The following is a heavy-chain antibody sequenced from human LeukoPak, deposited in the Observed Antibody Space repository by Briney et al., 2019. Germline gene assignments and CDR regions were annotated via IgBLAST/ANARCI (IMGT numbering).Heavy chain of an antibody. CDR3: ARDLALCSCYTCLNYYYYYYMDV. Sequence: ASVKVSCKASGYNFIGYYMHWVRQAPGQGLEWMGWINPHSGGTNYAQKVQGRVTMTRDTSITTAYMELSRRRSDDTAVYFCARDLALCSCYTCLNYYYYYYMDVWGKGTTVTVSS. J-gene: IGHJ6*03. CDR2: INPHSGGT. CDR1: GYNFIGYY. V-gene: IGHV1-2*02. D-gene: IGHD3-22*01.